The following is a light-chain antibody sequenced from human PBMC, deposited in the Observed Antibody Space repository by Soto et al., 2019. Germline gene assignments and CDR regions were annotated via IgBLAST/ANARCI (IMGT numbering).Light chain of an antibody. Sequence: SYELTQPPSVSVAPGQTARITCGGNNIGSESVHWYQQKPGQAPVLVVCDDADRPSGIPERFSGSNSGNTATLTISRVEVGDEADYYCQVWDSSSDHYVFGTGTKLTVL. V-gene: IGLV3-21*02. CDR1: NIGSES. CDR3: QVWDSSSDHYV. CDR2: DDA. J-gene: IGLJ1*01.